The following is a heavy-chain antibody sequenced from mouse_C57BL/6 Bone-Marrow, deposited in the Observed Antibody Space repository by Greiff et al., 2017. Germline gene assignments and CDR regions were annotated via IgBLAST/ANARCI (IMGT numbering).Heavy chain of an antibody. CDR3: AREGGLSGDFDY. J-gene: IGHJ2*01. CDR2: IDPSDSYT. Sequence: QVQLQQPGAELVKPGASVKLSCKASGYTFTSYWMQWVKQRPGQGLEWIGEIDPSDSYTNYNQKFKGKATLTVDTSSSTAYMQLSSLTSEDSAVYYWAREGGLSGDFDYWGQGTTLTVSS. CDR1: GYTFTSYW. D-gene: IGHD3-1*01. V-gene: IGHV1-50*01.